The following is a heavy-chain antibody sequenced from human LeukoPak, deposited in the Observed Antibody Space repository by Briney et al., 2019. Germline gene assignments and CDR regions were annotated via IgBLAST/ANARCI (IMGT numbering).Heavy chain of an antibody. CDR1: GFTFSSFG. CDR3: ARDLTERKYYIAF. Sequence: PGGSLRLSCAASGFTFSSFGIHWVRQAPGEGLEWVAYIGYSGTDTYYADSVKGRFTISRDNSKNTVPLQVNSLRAADTALYSCARDLTERKYYIAFWGQGTLVTVSS. D-gene: IGHD2-8*02. CDR2: IGYSGTDT. J-gene: IGHJ4*02. V-gene: IGHV3-30*02.